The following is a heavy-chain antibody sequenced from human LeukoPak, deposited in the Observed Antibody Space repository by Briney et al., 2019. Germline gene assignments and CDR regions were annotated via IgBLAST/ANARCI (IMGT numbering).Heavy chain of an antibody. V-gene: IGHV4-4*07. CDR2: IYTSGSN. CDR1: GGSISSYY. Sequence: SETLSLTCTVSGGSISSYYWSWIRQPAGKGLEWIGRIYTSGSNNYNPSLKSRVTISVDTSKNQFSLKLSSVTAADTAVYYCAWSGYSSGFDPWGQGTLVTVSS. CDR3: AWSGYSSGFDP. D-gene: IGHD5-18*01. J-gene: IGHJ5*02.